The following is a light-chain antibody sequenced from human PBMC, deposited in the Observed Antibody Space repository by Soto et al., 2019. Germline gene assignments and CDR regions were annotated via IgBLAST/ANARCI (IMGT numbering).Light chain of an antibody. CDR1: QRVSSH. CDR2: AAS. CDR3: HQYNNWPWT. Sequence: ETVMTQCPVTLSVSPGGTATLSCRASQRVSSHLAWYQQKPGQAPRLLIYAASTRATGIPVRFSGSGSETEFTLTIRSMQSEDFATYYCHQYNNWPWTVGQGTKVDIK. J-gene: IGKJ1*01. V-gene: IGKV3-15*01.